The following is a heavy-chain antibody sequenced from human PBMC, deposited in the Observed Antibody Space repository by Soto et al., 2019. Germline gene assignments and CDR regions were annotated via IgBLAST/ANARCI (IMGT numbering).Heavy chain of an antibody. Sequence: ASVKVSCKASGYTFTSYDINWVRQATGQGLEWMGWINPNNGNTNYAQKLQGRVTMTTDTSTSTAYMELRSLRSDDTAVYYCARDPEPLAAARPDWFDPWGQGTLVTVSS. J-gene: IGHJ5*02. V-gene: IGHV1-18*01. CDR1: GYTFTSYD. CDR3: ARDPEPLAAARPDWFDP. D-gene: IGHD6-6*01. CDR2: INPNNGNT.